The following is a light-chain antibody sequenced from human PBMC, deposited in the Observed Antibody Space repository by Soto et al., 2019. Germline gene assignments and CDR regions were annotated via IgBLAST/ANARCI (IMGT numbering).Light chain of an antibody. CDR2: GNT. J-gene: IGLJ2*01. CDR3: QSYDSSLSGSV. V-gene: IGLV1-40*01. CDR1: SSNIGADFD. Sequence: QSVLTQPPSVSGAPGQRVTISCTGSSSNIGADFDVHWYQQFPGTAPKLLIYGNTNRPSGVPDRFSGSKSGTSASLAITGLQAEDEADYYCQSYDSSLSGSVFGGGTKLTVL.